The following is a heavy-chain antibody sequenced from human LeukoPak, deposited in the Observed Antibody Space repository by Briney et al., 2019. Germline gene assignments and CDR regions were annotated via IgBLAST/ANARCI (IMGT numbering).Heavy chain of an antibody. J-gene: IGHJ4*02. CDR1: GFTFSNYA. CDR3: AKWEAAAGARRLDC. CDR2: ISTSGDNT. Sequence: PGGSLRLSCAASGFTFSNYAMSWVRQAPGQGLEWVSTISTSGDNTYYADSVKGRFTIARDNSKNTMYLQITSLRAEDTALYCCAKWEAAAGARRLDCWGQGTRVTVSS. V-gene: IGHV3-23*01. D-gene: IGHD6-13*01.